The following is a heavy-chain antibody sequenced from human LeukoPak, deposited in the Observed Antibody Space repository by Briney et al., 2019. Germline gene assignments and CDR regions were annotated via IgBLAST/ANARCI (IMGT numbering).Heavy chain of an antibody. CDR3: AREYYYGSGSAPFFDY. V-gene: IGHV4-59*01. J-gene: IGHJ4*02. D-gene: IGHD3-10*01. CDR1: GGSISSYY. CDR2: IYYSGST. Sequence: SETLSLTCTVSGGSISSYYWSWIRQPPGEGLEWIGSIYYSGSTNYNPSLKSRVTISVDTSKNQFSLKLNSVTAGDTAVYYCAREYYYGSGSAPFFDYWGLGTLVTVSA.